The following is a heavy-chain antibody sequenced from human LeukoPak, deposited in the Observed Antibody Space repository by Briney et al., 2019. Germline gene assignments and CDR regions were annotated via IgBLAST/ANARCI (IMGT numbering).Heavy chain of an antibody. J-gene: IGHJ4*02. CDR3: VKDSSSGSYFDY. V-gene: IGHV3-64D*06. CDR1: GFTFSRYA. D-gene: IGHD3-10*01. Sequence: GGSLRLSCSASGFTFSRYAMHWVRQAPGKGLEYVSAISSNGGSTYYADSVKGRFTISRDNSRNTLHLQMSSLRVEDTAVYYCVKDSSSGSYFDYWGQGTQVTVSS. CDR2: ISSNGGST.